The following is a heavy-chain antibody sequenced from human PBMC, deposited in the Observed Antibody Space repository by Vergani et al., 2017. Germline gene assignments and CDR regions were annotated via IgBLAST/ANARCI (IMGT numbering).Heavy chain of an antibody. V-gene: IGHV3-21*04. D-gene: IGHD5-24*01. CDR1: GFTFSSYS. CDR2: ISSSSSYI. CDR3: AKDSDGPGPHFDY. J-gene: IGHJ4*02. Sequence: EVQLVESGGGLVKPGGSLRLSCAASGFTFSSYSMNWVRQAPGKGLEWVSSISSSSSYIYYADSVKGRFTISRDNSKNSLYLQMNSLRTEDTALYYCAKDSDGPGPHFDYWGQGTLVTVSS.